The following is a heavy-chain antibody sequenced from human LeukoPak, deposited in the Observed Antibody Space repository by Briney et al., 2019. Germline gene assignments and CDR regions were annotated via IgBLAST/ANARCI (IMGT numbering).Heavy chain of an antibody. CDR2: INPDSGDI. CDR3: ARDLEELGFDY. V-gene: IGHV1-2*02. Sequence: ASVKVSCKASGYILTDYRIHWVRQAPGQGLKWMGWINPDSGDIHSAQKFQGRVTMTRDTSISTAYMELSRLRSDDTAVYYCARDLEELGFDYWGQGTLVTVSS. J-gene: IGHJ4*02. D-gene: IGHD7-27*01. CDR1: GYILTDYR.